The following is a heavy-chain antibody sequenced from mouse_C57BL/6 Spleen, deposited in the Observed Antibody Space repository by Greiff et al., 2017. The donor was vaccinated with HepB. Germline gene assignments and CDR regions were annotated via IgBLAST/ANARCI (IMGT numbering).Heavy chain of an antibody. CDR1: GYTFTSYW. CDR2: IDPSDSYT. V-gene: IGHV1-50*01. Sequence: VQLQQPGAELVKPGASVKLSCKASGYTFTSYWMQWVKQRPGQGLEWIGEIDPSDSYTNYNQKFKGKATLTVDTSSSTAYMQLSSLTSEDTAVYYCTTTLRAMDYWGQGTSVTVSS. CDR3: TTTLRAMDY. J-gene: IGHJ4*01. D-gene: IGHD6-1*01.